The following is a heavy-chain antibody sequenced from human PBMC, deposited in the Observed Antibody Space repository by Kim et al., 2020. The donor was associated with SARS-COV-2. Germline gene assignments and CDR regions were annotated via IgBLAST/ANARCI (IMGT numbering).Heavy chain of an antibody. J-gene: IGHJ5*02. CDR2: ISGSGTTT. V-gene: IGHV3-23*01. CDR1: GVTFSTYA. CDR3: AKCGSQCYRGAFDP. D-gene: IGHD2-15*01. Sequence: GGSLRLSCALSGVTFSTYAMTWVRQAPGKGLEWVSAISGSGTTTDYADSVKGRFTISRDNAKNTLYLQMNSLRGEDTAIYYCAKCGSQCYRGAFDPWGQRTLVTVSS.